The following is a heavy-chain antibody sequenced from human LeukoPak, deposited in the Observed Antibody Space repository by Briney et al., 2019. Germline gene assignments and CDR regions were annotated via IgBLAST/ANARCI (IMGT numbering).Heavy chain of an antibody. CDR1: GYTFTSYA. V-gene: IGHV1-2*02. Sequence: ASVKVSCKASGYTFTSYAMNWLRQAPGQGLEWMGWIIPNSGGTKYAQKFQDRVTMTRDTSISTAYMELSSLTYDDTAVYYCARGVLLQGRGASDIWGQGAMVTVSS. CDR2: IIPNSGGT. CDR3: ARGVLLQGRGASDI. J-gene: IGHJ3*02. D-gene: IGHD1-26*01.